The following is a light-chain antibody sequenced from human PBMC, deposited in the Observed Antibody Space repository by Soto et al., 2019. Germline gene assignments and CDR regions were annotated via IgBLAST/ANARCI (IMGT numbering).Light chain of an antibody. CDR3: QQYDSYWT. J-gene: IGKJ1*01. V-gene: IGKV1-5*01. CDR2: DAS. CDR1: QSISRW. Sequence: DIQMTQSPSTLSASVGDRVTITCRASQSISRWVAWYQQKPGKAPKLLIYDASNLESGVPARLSGSGSGTEFTLTIRSLQPDDFATYYCQQYDSYWTFGQGTKVDIK.